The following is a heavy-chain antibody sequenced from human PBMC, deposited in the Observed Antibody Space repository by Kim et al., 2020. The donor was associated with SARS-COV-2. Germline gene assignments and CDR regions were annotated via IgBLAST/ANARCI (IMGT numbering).Heavy chain of an antibody. CDR1: GFTFSNYW. CDR2: IKEDGSET. CDR3: VGADWDY. D-gene: IGHD2-21*01. V-gene: IGHV3-7*01. J-gene: IGHJ4*02. Sequence: GGSLRLSCAASGFTFSNYWMNWVRQAPGKGLEWVANIKEDGSETYYVDSVKGRFTISRDNTKKSVELQMNSLRAEDTAVYYCVGADWDYWGQGTLVTVSS.